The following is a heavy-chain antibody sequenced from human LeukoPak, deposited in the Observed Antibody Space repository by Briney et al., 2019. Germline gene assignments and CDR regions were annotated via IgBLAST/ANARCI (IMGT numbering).Heavy chain of an antibody. CDR1: GGSISSGGYY. V-gene: IGHV4-30-2*01. Sequence: SETLSLTCTVSGGSISSGGYYWSWIRQPPGKGLEWIGYIYHSGSTYYNPSLKSRVTISVDRSKNQFSLKLSSVTAADTAVYYCARDDAESRFGSWGQGTLVTVSS. CDR3: ARDDAESRFGS. J-gene: IGHJ4*02. CDR2: IYHSGST.